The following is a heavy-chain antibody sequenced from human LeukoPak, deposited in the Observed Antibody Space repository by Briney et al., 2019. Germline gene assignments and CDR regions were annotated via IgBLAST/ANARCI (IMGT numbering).Heavy chain of an antibody. J-gene: IGHJ4*02. CDR1: GYTFTGYY. D-gene: IGHD2-21*01. V-gene: IGHV1-2*02. CDR2: INPNSGGT. CDR3: ARVMGTYCGGDCYSGFDY. Sequence: ASEKVSCKASGYTFTGYYMHWVRQAPGQGLKWMGWINPNSGGTNYAQKFQGRVTMTRDTSISTAYMELSRLRSDDTAVYYCARVMGTYCGGDCYSGFDYWGQGTLVTVSS.